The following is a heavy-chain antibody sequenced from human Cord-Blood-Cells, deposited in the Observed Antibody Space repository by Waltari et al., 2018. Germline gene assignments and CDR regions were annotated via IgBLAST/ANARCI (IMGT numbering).Heavy chain of an antibody. J-gene: IGHJ4*02. CDR3: ARIVATIPY. D-gene: IGHD5-12*01. CDR2: ISRSGSTI. Sequence: EVQLVESGGGLVQPGGSLRLSCAASGFTFSSYEMNWVRQAPGKGLEGVSYISRSGSTIYYADSVKGRFTISRDNAKNSLYLQMNSLRAEDTAVYYCARIVATIPYWGQGTLVTVSS. V-gene: IGHV3-48*03. CDR1: GFTFSSYE.